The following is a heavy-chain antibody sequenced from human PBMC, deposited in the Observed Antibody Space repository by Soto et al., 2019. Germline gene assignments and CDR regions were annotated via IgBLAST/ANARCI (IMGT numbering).Heavy chain of an antibody. J-gene: IGHJ4*02. CDR2: IWYDGSNK. Sequence: ALRLSCAASGFTFSGYGMHWVRQAPGKGLEWVAVIWYDGSNKYYADSVKGRFTISRDNSKNTLYLQMNSLRAEDTAVYYCARDAPRGYDILTGSFDYWGQGTLVTVSS. D-gene: IGHD3-9*01. CDR1: GFTFSGYG. V-gene: IGHV3-33*01. CDR3: ARDAPRGYDILTGSFDY.